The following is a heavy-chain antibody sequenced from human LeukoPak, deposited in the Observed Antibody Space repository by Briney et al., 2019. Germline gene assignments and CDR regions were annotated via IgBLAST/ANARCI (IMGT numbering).Heavy chain of an antibody. Sequence: SETLSLPCTVSDGSFSSYYWSWIRQPPGKGLEWIGYIYTSGSTNYNPSLKSRFTISVDTSKNQFSLKLSAVTAADTAVYYCARRTAGWELYYCDIWGQGTLVTVSS. CDR3: ARRTAGWELYYCDI. CDR1: DGSFSSYY. D-gene: IGHD4-23*01. J-gene: IGHJ4*02. CDR2: IYTSGST. V-gene: IGHV4-4*09.